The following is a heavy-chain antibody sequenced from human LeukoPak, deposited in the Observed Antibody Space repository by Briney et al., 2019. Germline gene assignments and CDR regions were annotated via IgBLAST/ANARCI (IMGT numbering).Heavy chain of an antibody. CDR3: AKSLESTNYYYHMDV. Sequence: GGSLRLSCAASGFTFSSYGLSWVRQAPGKGLEWVSAISGSGGSTYYADSVKGRFTISRDNTKNTLYLQTNSLRAEDTAVYYCAKSLESTNYYYHMDVWGKGTTVTISS. J-gene: IGHJ6*03. V-gene: IGHV3-23*01. CDR1: GFTFSSYG. D-gene: IGHD2-2*01. CDR2: ISGSGGST.